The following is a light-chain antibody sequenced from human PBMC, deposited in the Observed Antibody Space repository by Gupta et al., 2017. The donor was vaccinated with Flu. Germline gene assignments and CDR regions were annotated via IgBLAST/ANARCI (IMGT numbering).Light chain of an antibody. Sequence: DRVTITCRASQSLKNFLNWYQQKPGEAPKLLIYAASILQNGVPSRFSGSGSETEFTLTISSLQPEDFATYFCQQTYNSPPLTFGGGTKVEIK. CDR2: AAS. J-gene: IGKJ4*01. CDR3: QQTYNSPPLT. V-gene: IGKV1-39*01. CDR1: QSLKNF.